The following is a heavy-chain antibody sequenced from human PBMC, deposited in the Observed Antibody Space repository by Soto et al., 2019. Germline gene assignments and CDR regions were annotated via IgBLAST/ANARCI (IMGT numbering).Heavy chain of an antibody. Sequence: HPGGSLRLSCAASGFTFSSYAMSWVRQAPGKGLEWVSAISGSGGSTYYADSVKGRFTISRDNSKNTLYLQMNSLRAEDTAVYYCAKDPIRITMIVVVPDGIYWGQGTLVTVSS. CDR2: ISGSGGST. CDR3: AKDPIRITMIVVVPDGIY. CDR1: GFTFSSYA. J-gene: IGHJ4*02. V-gene: IGHV3-23*01. D-gene: IGHD3-22*01.